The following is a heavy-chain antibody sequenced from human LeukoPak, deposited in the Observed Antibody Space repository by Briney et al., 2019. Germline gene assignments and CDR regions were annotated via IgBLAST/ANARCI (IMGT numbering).Heavy chain of an antibody. CDR2: ISSSSSTI. D-gene: IGHD3-22*01. V-gene: IGHV3-48*01. CDR1: GFTFSSYS. J-gene: IGHJ4*02. CDR3: AKAGRDPMIVVVITRYYFDY. Sequence: GGSLRLSCAASGFTFSSYSMNWVRQAPGKGLEWVSYISSSSSTIYYADSVKGRFTISRDNAKNSLYLQMNSLRAEDTAVYYCAKAGRDPMIVVVITRYYFDYWGQGTLVTVSS.